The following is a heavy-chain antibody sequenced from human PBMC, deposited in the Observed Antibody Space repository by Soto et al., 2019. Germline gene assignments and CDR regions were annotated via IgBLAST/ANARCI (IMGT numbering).Heavy chain of an antibody. CDR2: VFYTGRA. CDR3: AREAAAAANWFDP. J-gene: IGHJ5*02. V-gene: IGHV4-59*01. Sequence: PSETLSLTCTVSGGSLGSYYWSWIRQPPGKGLEWIGYVFYTGRANYNASLKSRVSISLDTSNYQFSLKLSSVTAADTAVYYCAREAAAAANWFDPWGQGTLVTVSS. CDR1: GGSLGSYY. D-gene: IGHD6-13*01.